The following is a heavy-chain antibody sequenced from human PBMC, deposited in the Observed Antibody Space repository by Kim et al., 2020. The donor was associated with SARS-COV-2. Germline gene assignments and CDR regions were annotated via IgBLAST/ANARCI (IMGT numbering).Heavy chain of an antibody. CDR2: IFASGNGT. CDR1: RITFGSSA. V-gene: IGHV3-23*01. CDR3: AKNVHVTSVTFLWYFDL. D-gene: IGHD2-2*01. J-gene: IGHJ2*01. Sequence: GGSLRLSCVASRITFGSSAMTWVRQAPGKGLEWVSTIFASGNGTYYTDSVKGRFIVSRDNSKNTLYLQMNNLKADDSAIYYCAKNVHVTSVTFLWYFDLWGRGTSVIVSS.